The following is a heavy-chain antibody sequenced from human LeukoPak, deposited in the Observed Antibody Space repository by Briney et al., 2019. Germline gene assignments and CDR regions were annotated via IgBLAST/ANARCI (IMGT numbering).Heavy chain of an antibody. CDR2: IYSSGST. Sequence: PSETLSLTCTVSGGSISSYYWTWIRQPAGEGLEWIGRIYSSGSTHYNPSLRSRVTMSVDASKNQFSLKLTSVTAADTAVYYCARTWDYGDYPFDYWGQGALVTVSS. D-gene: IGHD4-17*01. J-gene: IGHJ4*02. V-gene: IGHV4-4*07. CDR1: GGSISSYY. CDR3: ARTWDYGDYPFDY.